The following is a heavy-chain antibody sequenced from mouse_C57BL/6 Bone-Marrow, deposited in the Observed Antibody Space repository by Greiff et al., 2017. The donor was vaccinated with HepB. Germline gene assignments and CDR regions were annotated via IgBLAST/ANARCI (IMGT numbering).Heavy chain of an antibody. J-gene: IGHJ3*01. Sequence: QVQLQQPGAELVRPGTSVKLSCKASGYTFTSYWMHWVKQRPGQGLEWIGVIDPSDSYTNYNQKFKGKATLTVDTSSSTAYMQLSSLTSEDSAVYYGARVGEITTASPSTPFAYWGQGTLVTVSA. CDR2: IDPSDSYT. CDR3: ARVGEITTASPSTPFAY. V-gene: IGHV1-59*01. D-gene: IGHD1-2*01. CDR1: GYTFTSYW.